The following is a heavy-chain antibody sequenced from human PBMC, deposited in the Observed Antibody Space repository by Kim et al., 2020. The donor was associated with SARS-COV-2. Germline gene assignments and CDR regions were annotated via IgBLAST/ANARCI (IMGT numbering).Heavy chain of an antibody. CDR3: AKGPLDWTYYYDSSGFSPEYYFDY. D-gene: IGHD3-22*01. J-gene: IGHJ4*02. Sequence: GGSLRLSCAASGFTFSSYAMSWVRQAPGKGLEWVSAISGSGGSTYYADSVKGRFTISRDNSKNTLYLQMNSLRAEDTAVYYCAKGPLDWTYYYDSSGFSPEYYFDYWGQGTLVTVSS. CDR1: GFTFSSYA. CDR2: ISGSGGST. V-gene: IGHV3-23*01.